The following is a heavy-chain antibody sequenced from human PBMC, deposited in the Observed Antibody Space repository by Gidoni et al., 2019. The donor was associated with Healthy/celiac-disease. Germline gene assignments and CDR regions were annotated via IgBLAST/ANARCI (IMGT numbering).Heavy chain of an antibody. V-gene: IGHV4-34*01. D-gene: IGHD3-3*01. Sequence: QVQLQQWGAGLLKPSETLSLTCAVYGGSFSGYYWSWIRPPPGKGLEWIGEINHSGSTNYNPSLKSRVTISVDTSKNQFSLKLSSVTAADTAVYYCARCTYYDFWSGYYYFDYWGQGTLVTVSS. CDR2: INHSGST. J-gene: IGHJ4*02. CDR3: ARCTYYDFWSGYYYFDY. CDR1: GGSFSGYY.